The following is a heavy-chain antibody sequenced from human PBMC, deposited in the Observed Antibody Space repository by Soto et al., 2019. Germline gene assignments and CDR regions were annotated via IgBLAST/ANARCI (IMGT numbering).Heavy chain of an antibody. V-gene: IGHV4-59*01. D-gene: IGHD2-2*01. CDR1: GGSISSYY. J-gene: IGHJ6*02. Sequence: QVQLQESGPGLVKPSETLSLTCTVSGGSISSYYWSWIRQSPGKGLEWIGYIHYSGSNKSNPSLKSRVTITVDTSRNQVSLKLSSVTAADSAVYFCARARYQLLHPYYSGMDVWGQGTTVTVSS. CDR3: ARARYQLLHPYYSGMDV. CDR2: IHYSGSN.